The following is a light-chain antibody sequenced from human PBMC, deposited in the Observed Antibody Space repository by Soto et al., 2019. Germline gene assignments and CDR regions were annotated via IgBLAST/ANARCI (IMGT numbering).Light chain of an antibody. CDR1: ESVTNY. CDR3: LQYYTTTYS. J-gene: IGKJ2*01. Sequence: EIVLTQSPATLSLSPGERGPLSCRASESVTNYLAWYQQKPGQPPKLLIYWASYRESGVPDRFSGSGSETDFTLTISSLQAEDVAVYYCLQYYTTTYSFGQGTKVDIK. V-gene: IGKV4-1*01. CDR2: WAS.